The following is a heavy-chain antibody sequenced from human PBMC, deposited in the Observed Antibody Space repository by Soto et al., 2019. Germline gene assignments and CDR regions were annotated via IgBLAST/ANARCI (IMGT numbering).Heavy chain of an antibody. V-gene: IGHV1-2*02. CDR3: ARGGTFAYDTSGYSVY. J-gene: IGHJ4*02. CDR2: INPKSGGT. CDR1: GYTFSAYY. Sequence: QVHLVQSGAEVKKPGASVKVSCKTSGYTFSAYYMHWVRQAPGQGLEWTGWINPKSGGTLYAQKFQGRVTMTRDTSISPGYMELSRLRSDDTAVYYCARGGTFAYDTSGYSVYLGQGTLVTVSS. D-gene: IGHD3-22*01.